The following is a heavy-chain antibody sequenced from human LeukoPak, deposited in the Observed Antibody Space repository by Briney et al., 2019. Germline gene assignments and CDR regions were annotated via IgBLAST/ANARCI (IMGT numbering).Heavy chain of an antibody. D-gene: IGHD3-3*01. Sequence: GGSLRLSCASSGFTFTSYSINWVRQAPGKGLEWVSSINTVGSYIYYADSVRGRFTISRDDADNSLYLQMNSLRAEDTAVYFCARLRRNSDRSVFYYYYDIWGQGTLVTVSS. CDR3: ARLRRNSDRSVFYYYYDI. CDR2: INTVGSYI. J-gene: IGHJ4*02. V-gene: IGHV3-21*01. CDR1: GFTFTSYS.